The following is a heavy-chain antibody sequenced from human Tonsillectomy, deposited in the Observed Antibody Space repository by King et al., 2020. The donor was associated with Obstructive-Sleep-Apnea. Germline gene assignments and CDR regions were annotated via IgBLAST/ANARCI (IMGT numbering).Heavy chain of an antibody. CDR3: AREDSTILDY. J-gene: IGHJ4*02. CDR2: ISTSVNYI. Sequence: VQLVESGGGLVKPGGSQRLSCAASGFTFSNYRMNWVRQAPGKGLEWVSSISTSVNYIYDADSVKGRFTISRDNAKNSLYLQMNSLRAEDTAVYYCAREDSTILDYWGQGTLVTVSS. CDR1: GFTFSNYR. D-gene: IGHD6-13*01. V-gene: IGHV3-21*01.